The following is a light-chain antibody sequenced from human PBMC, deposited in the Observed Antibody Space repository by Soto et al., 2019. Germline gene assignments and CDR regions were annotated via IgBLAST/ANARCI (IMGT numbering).Light chain of an antibody. CDR3: QQSFSPLWT. Sequence: DIQMTQSPSSLSASVGDRVTITCRASQSISNYLNWYQQKPGKAPKLLIYAASSMQSGVPSRFSGSGSEXXFXLTISSLQPDDSATYYCQQSFSPLWTFGQGTKVEV. CDR1: QSISNY. V-gene: IGKV1-39*01. J-gene: IGKJ1*01. CDR2: AAS.